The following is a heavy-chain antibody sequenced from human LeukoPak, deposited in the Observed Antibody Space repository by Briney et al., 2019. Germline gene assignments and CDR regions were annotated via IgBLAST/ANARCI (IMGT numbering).Heavy chain of an antibody. J-gene: IGHJ4*02. V-gene: IGHV4-61*02. Sequence: SETLSLTCTVSGGSISSGSYYWSWIRQPAGKGLEWIGRIHTSGSTNYNPSLKSRVTISADTSKNQFSLNLSSVTAADTAVYYCARKQWVEYYFESWGQGTLVTVSS. CDR2: IHTSGST. CDR3: ARKQWVEYYFES. D-gene: IGHD6-19*01. CDR1: GGSISSGSYY.